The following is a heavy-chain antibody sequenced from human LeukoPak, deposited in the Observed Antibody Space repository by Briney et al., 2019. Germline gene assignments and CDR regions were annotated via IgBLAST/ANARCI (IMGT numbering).Heavy chain of an antibody. D-gene: IGHD2-15*01. CDR2: IYYSGST. CDR3: ARGGYCSGGSCYLTWFDP. V-gene: IGHV4-31*03. J-gene: IGHJ5*02. Sequence: SETLSLTCTVSGGSISSSSYYWSWIRQHPGKGLEWIGYIYYSGSTYYNPSLKSRLTISVDTSKNQFSLKLSSVTAADTAVYYCARGGYCSGGSCYLTWFDPWGQGTLVTVSS. CDR1: GGSISSSSYY.